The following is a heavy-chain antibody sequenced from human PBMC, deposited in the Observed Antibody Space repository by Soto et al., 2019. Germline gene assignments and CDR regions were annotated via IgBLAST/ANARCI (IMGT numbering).Heavy chain of an antibody. D-gene: IGHD5-18*01. V-gene: IGHV1-69*13. CDR1: GGTFSSYA. J-gene: IGHJ6*02. CDR3: ARERAGYSLGEYYHYGMDV. CDR2: IIPIFGTA. Sequence: SVKGSCKASGGTFSSYAISWVRQAPGQGLEWMGGIIPIFGTANYAQKFQGRVTITADESTSTAYMELSSLRSEDTAVYYCARERAGYSLGEYYHYGMDVWGQGTTVTVSS.